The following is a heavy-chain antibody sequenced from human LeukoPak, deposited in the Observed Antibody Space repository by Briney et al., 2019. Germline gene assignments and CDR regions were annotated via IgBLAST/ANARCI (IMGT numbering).Heavy chain of an antibody. D-gene: IGHD6-6*01. J-gene: IGHJ5*02. CDR1: GYTFTSYG. CDR3: ARGFKLVGINWFDP. V-gene: IGHV1-18*01. CDR2: ISAYNGNT. Sequence: ASVKVSCKASGYTFTSYGISWVRRAPGQGLEWMGWISAYNGNTNYAQKLQGRVTMTTDTSTSTAYMELRSLRSDDTAVYYCARGFKLVGINWFDPWGQGTLVTVSS.